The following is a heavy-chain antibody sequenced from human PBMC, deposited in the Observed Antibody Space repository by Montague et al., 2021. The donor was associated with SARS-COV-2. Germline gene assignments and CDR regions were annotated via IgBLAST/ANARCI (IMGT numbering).Heavy chain of an antibody. CDR1: GGSVSSGSYY. J-gene: IGHJ4*02. CDR2: IYYSGST. D-gene: IGHD3-16*01. V-gene: IGHV4-61*01. CDR3: ARVSGGGLGGVITAYYFDY. Sequence: SETLSLTCTVSGGSVSSGSYYWSWIRQPPGKGLEWIGYIYYSGSTNYNPSLKSRVTISVDTSKNQFSLKLSSVTAADTAVYYCARVSGGGLGGVITAYYFDYWGQGTLVTVSS.